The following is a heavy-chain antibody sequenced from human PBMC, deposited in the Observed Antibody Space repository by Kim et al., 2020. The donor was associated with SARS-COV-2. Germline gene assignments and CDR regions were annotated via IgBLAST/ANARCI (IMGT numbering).Heavy chain of an antibody. CDR2: IGTAGDT. Sequence: GGSLRLSCAASGFTFSSYDMHWVRQATGKGLEWVSAIGTAGDTYYPGSVKGRFIISRENAKNSLYLQMNSLRAGDTAVYYCARSITMVRGSSTPHFDYWGQGTLVTVSS. V-gene: IGHV3-13*04. J-gene: IGHJ4*02. CDR3: ARSITMVRGSSTPHFDY. CDR1: GFTFSSYD. D-gene: IGHD3-10*01.